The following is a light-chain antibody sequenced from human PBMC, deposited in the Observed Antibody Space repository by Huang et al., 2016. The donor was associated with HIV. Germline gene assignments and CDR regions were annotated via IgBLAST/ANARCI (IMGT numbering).Light chain of an antibody. CDR3: MQALQTPPT. J-gene: IGKJ4*01. V-gene: IGKV2-28*01. CDR1: QSLLHINGYTF. Sequence: IVLTQSPLSLPVTPGEPASISCRSSQSLLHINGYTFLDWYLQKPGQSPQLLIHLGCNRASGVPDRFSGSGLATDFTLKISRVEAEDVGVYYCMQALQTPPTFGGGTRVDLK. CDR2: LGC.